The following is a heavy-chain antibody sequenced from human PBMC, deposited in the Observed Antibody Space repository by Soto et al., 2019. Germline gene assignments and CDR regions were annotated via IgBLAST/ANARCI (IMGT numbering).Heavy chain of an antibody. D-gene: IGHD4-17*01. V-gene: IGHV4-4*02. CDR1: GGSISSNNW. CDR3: AREAMTTHSPRYFDY. CDR2: IYHSEST. Sequence: SETLSLTCAVSGGSISSNNWWSWVRQPPGKGLEWIGEIYHSESTNYNPSLKSRVTISLDKSKNQFSLKLSSVTAADTAVYYCAREAMTTHSPRYFDYWGQGALVTSPQ. J-gene: IGHJ4*02.